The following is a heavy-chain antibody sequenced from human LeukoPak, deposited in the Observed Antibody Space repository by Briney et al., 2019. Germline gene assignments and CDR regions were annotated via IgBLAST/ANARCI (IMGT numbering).Heavy chain of an antibody. CDR3: ARYCVGGSCYSRELDY. J-gene: IGHJ4*02. CDR1: GYTFTSYG. CDR2: ISSYNDNT. D-gene: IGHD2-15*01. V-gene: IGHV1-18*01. Sequence: ASVKVSCKASGYTFTSYGISWVRQAPGQGLKWMVWISSYNDNTNYAQILQVRVTMTTDTSTSTAYMELRSLRPDDTAVYYCARYCVGGSCYSRELDYWGQGTLVTVST.